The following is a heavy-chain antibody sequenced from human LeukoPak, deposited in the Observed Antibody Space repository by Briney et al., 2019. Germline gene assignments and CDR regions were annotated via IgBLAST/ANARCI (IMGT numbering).Heavy chain of an antibody. Sequence: SQTLSLTCTVYGGSLSSGSYYWSWIRQPAGKGLEWIGRIYTSGSTNYNPSLKSRVTISVDTSKNQFSLKLSSVTAADTAVYYCARVKGGHYYDSSGYYGGYFDYWGQGTLVTVSS. CDR3: ARVKGGHYYDSSGYYGGYFDY. CDR2: IYTSGST. CDR1: GGSLSSGSYY. J-gene: IGHJ4*02. V-gene: IGHV4-61*02. D-gene: IGHD3-22*01.